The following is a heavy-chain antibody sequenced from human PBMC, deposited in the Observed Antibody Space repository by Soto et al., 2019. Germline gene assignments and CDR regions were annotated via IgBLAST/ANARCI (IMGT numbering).Heavy chain of an antibody. J-gene: IGHJ4*02. CDR2: IKQDGSEK. V-gene: IGHV3-7*01. Sequence: EVQLVESGGGLVQPGGSLRLSCAASGFTFSSYWMSWVRQAPGKGLEWVANIKQDGSEKYYVDSVKGRFTISRDNAKNSLYLQMNSLRAEDTAVYYCARDRMGSSWYPGNFGYWGQGTLVTVSS. CDR3: ARDRMGSSWYPGNFGY. D-gene: IGHD6-13*01. CDR1: GFTFSSYW.